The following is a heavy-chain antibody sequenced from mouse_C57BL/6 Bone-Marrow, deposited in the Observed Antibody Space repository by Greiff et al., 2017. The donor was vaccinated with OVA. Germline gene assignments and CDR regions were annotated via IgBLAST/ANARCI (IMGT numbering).Heavy chain of an antibody. Sequence: QVQLQQPGAELVRPGSSVKLSCKASGYTFTSYWMHWVKQRPIQGLEWIGNIDPSDSETHYNQKFKDKATLTVDKSSSTAYMQLSSLTSEDSAVYYCALYNYGSLRYFDVWGTGTTVTVSS. CDR1: GYTFTSYW. J-gene: IGHJ1*03. V-gene: IGHV1-52*01. CDR2: IDPSDSET. D-gene: IGHD1-1*01. CDR3: ALYNYGSLRYFDV.